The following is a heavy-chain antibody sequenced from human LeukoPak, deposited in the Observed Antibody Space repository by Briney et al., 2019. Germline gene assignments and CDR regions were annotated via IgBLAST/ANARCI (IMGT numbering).Heavy chain of an antibody. CDR3: ARDGSGSLDY. CDR2: INPNSGGI. CDR1: GYTFTASY. Sequence: ASVKVSCKASGYTFTASYVHWVRQAPGQGLEWMGWINPNSGGINYAQKFQGRVTMTRDTSISTAYMELSRLRSDDTAVYYCARDGSGSLDYWGQGTLVTVSS. J-gene: IGHJ4*02. D-gene: IGHD3-10*01. V-gene: IGHV1-2*02.